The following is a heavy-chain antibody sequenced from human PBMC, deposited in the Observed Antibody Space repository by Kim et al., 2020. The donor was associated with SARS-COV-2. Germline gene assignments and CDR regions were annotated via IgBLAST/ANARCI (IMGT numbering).Heavy chain of an antibody. CDR1: GYTFTSYG. CDR3: ARGFTYYDILTGYYATPYFDY. D-gene: IGHD3-9*01. J-gene: IGHJ4*02. Sequence: ASVKVSCKASGYTFTSYGISWVRQAPGQGLEWMGWISAYNGNTNYAQKLQGRVTMTTDTSTSTAYMELRSLRSDDTAVYYCARGFTYYDILTGYYATPYFDYWGQGTLVTVSS. CDR2: ISAYNGNT. V-gene: IGHV1-18*01.